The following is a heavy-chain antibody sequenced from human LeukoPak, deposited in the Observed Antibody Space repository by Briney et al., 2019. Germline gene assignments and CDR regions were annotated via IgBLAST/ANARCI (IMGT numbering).Heavy chain of an antibody. J-gene: IGHJ4*02. CDR3: ARGKAYFDWLYYFDY. CDR2: INRSGST. CDR1: GGSFSAYN. D-gene: IGHD3-9*01. V-gene: IGHV4-34*01. Sequence: PSETLPLTCAVNGGSFSAYNWSWIRQPPGKGLEWIGEINRSGSTNYNPSLKSRVAISVDTSKTQISLKLTSVTAADTAVYYCARGKAYFDWLYYFDYWGQGTLVTVSS.